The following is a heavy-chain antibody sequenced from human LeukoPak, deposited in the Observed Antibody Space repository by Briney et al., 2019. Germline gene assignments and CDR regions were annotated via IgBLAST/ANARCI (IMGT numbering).Heavy chain of an antibody. CDR1: GGSIGSGGYS. Sequence: PSQTLSLTCAVSGGSIGSGGYSWSWIRQPPGKGLEWIGYIYHSGSTYYNPSLKSRVTISVDRSKNQFSLKLSSVTAADTAVYYCARLIQVPGDDYWFDPWGQGTLVTVSS. J-gene: IGHJ5*02. V-gene: IGHV4-30-2*01. D-gene: IGHD7-27*01. CDR3: ARLIQVPGDDYWFDP. CDR2: IYHSGST.